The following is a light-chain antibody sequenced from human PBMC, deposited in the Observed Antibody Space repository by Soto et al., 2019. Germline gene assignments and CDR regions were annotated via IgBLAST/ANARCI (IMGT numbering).Light chain of an antibody. Sequence: EIVMTQSPATLSVSPGERATLSCRASQSVSSNLAWYQQKPGQAPRLLIYGASTRATAIPPRFSGGGSGTEFTLTISSLQSEDFAIYYCQQYNNWYTFGQGTKLEIK. CDR2: GAS. CDR1: QSVSSN. CDR3: QQYNNWYT. V-gene: IGKV3-15*01. J-gene: IGKJ2*01.